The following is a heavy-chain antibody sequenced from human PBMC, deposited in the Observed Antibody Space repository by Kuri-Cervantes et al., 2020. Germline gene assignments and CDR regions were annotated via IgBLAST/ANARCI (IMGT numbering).Heavy chain of an antibody. CDR2: ISSSGSTI. CDR1: GFTFSDYY. D-gene: IGHD4-17*01. CDR3: ANHDYGDPRADY. Sequence: GGSLRPSCAASGFTFSDYYMSWIRQAPGKGLEWVSYISSSGSTIYYADSVKGRFTISRDNSKNTLYLQMNSLRAEDTAVYYCANHDYGDPRADYWGQGTLVTVSS. V-gene: IGHV3-11*04. J-gene: IGHJ4*02.